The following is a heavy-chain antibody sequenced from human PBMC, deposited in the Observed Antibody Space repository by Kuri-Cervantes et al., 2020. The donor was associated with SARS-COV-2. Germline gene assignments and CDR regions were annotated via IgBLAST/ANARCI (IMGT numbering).Heavy chain of an antibody. V-gene: IGHV4-39*01. CDR3: AGPSDITMVRGVIITGSFDI. CDR2: IYYSGST. J-gene: IGHJ3*02. D-gene: IGHD3-10*01. Sequence: SCTVSGGSISSSSYYWGWIRQHPGKGLEWIGSIYYSGSTYYNPSLKSRVTISVDTSKNQFSLKLSSVTAADMAVYSCAGPSDITMVRGVIITGSFDIWGQGTMVTVSS. CDR1: GGSISSSSYY.